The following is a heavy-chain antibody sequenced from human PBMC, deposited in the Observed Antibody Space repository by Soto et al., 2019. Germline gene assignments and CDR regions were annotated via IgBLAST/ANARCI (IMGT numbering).Heavy chain of an antibody. Sequence: GGSLRLSCAASGFTFSSYSMNWVRQAPGKGLEWVSSISSSSSCIYYADSVKGRFTISRDNAKNSLYLQMNSLRAEDTAVYYCASSGKMATIYFDYWGQGTLVTVSS. V-gene: IGHV3-21*01. D-gene: IGHD5-12*01. CDR1: GFTFSSYS. J-gene: IGHJ4*02. CDR3: ASSGKMATIYFDY. CDR2: ISSSSSCI.